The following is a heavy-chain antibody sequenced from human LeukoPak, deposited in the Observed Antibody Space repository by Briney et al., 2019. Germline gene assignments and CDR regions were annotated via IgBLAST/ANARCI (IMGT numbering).Heavy chain of an antibody. Sequence: GASVKVSCKGSGYTFSSYATNWVRQAPGQGLEWMGWISAYNGYTNYARKLQGRVTMTTDTSTSTAYMELNSLTSDDTAVYYCARGGRYGGNTGFDFWGLGTLVTVSS. CDR1: GYTFSSYA. V-gene: IGHV1-18*01. J-gene: IGHJ4*02. D-gene: IGHD4-23*01. CDR2: ISAYNGYT. CDR3: ARGGRYGGNTGFDF.